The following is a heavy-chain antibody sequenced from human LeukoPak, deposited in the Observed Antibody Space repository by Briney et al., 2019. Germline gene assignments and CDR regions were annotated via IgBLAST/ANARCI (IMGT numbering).Heavy chain of an antibody. D-gene: IGHD2-2*01. CDR3: ARGVRGVVPAAIGPC. J-gene: IGHJ4*02. Sequence: PSETLSLTCAVYGGSFSGYYWSWIRQPPEKGLEWIGEINHSGSTNYNPSLKSRVTISVDTSKNQFSLKLSSVTAADTAVYYCARGVRGVVPAAIGPCWGQGTLVTVSS. CDR2: INHSGST. CDR1: GGSFSGYY. V-gene: IGHV4-34*01.